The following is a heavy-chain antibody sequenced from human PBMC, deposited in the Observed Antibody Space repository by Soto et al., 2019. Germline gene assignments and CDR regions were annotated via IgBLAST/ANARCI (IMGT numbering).Heavy chain of an antibody. CDR1: GFTFSGSA. Sequence: GGSLRLSCAASGFTFSGSAMHWVHQASGKGLEWVGRIRSKANSYATAYAASVKGRFTISRDDSKNTAYLQMNSLKTEDTAVYYCTSSRQPYGPLLYYFDYWGQGTLVTVSS. CDR2: IRSKANSYAT. CDR3: TSSRQPYGPLLYYFDY. V-gene: IGHV3-73*01. J-gene: IGHJ4*02. D-gene: IGHD3-10*01.